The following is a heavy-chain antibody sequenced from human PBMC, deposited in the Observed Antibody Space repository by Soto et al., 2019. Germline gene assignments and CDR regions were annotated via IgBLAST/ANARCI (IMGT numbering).Heavy chain of an antibody. J-gene: IGHJ4*02. D-gene: IGHD7-27*01. CDR1: GGSISTVDYW. CDR2: IYDGGRT. CDR3: ARGPSGDKVDS. V-gene: IGHV4-30-4*01. Sequence: QVQLQESGPGLVKPSQTLSLTCTVSGGSISTVDYWWSWIRQSPDMGLEWIGHIYDGGRTYNNPSLESRVTMSVDTSKSQLSLTLSSVSAADPAVYYCARGPSGDKVDSWCQGTLVTVSS.